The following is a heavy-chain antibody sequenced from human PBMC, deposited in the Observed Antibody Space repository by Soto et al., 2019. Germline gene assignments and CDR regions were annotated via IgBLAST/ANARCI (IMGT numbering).Heavy chain of an antibody. CDR2: INAGNGNT. Sequence: GASVKVSCKASGYTFTSYAMHWVRQAPGQRLEWMGWINAGNGNTKYSQKFQGRVTITRDTSASTAYMELSSLRSEDTAVYYCARQGTAVAGMNWFDPWGQGTLVTVCS. CDR1: GYTFTSYA. J-gene: IGHJ5*02. D-gene: IGHD6-19*01. V-gene: IGHV1-3*01. CDR3: ARQGTAVAGMNWFDP.